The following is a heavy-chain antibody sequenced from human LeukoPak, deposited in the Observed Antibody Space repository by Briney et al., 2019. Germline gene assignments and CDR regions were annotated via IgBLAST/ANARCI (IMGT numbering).Heavy chain of an antibody. J-gene: IGHJ5*02. D-gene: IGHD5-12*01. CDR2: IDDDGAGT. CDR1: GFPFSGYW. CDR3: ARSASGYDA. V-gene: IGHV3-74*01. Sequence: GGSLRLSCAASGFPFSGYWMHWVRHAPGKGLVWVSRIDDDGAGTTYADSVKGRFTISRDNAKNTLYLQMNSLRVEDTAVYYCARSASGYDAWGQGTLVTVSS.